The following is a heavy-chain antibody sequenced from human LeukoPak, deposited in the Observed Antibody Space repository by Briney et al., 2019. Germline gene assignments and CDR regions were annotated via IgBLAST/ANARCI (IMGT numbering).Heavy chain of an antibody. CDR3: ARRNDFDI. Sequence: SETLSLTCTVSGGSITGYHWSWIRQPPGKGLEWIGYIYSSETTNYKPSLKSPVTISADTSKNQFSLKITSVTAADTAIYYCARRNDFDIWGQGTMVTVSS. CDR1: GGSITGYH. CDR2: IYSSETT. J-gene: IGHJ3*02. V-gene: IGHV4-4*08.